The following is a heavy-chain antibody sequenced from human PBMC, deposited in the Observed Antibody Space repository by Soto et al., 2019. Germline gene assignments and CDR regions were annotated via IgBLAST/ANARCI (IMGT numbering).Heavy chain of an antibody. V-gene: IGHV3-74*01. CDR3: ARDMGDFWSNNYYYYGMDV. CDR1: GFTFSIHW. D-gene: IGHD3-3*01. Sequence: PGGSLRLSCAASGFTFSIHWMDWVCQAPGKGLVWVSRINNAGSTTDYADSVKGRFTISRDNAKNTLYLQMNSLRAEDTAVYYCARDMGDFWSNNYYYYGMDVWGQGTTVTVSS. CDR2: INNAGSTT. J-gene: IGHJ6*02.